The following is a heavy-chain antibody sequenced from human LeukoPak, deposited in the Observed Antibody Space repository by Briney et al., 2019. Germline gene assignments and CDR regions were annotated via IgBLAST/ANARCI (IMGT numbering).Heavy chain of an antibody. CDR3: AKDRKFTIFGVVTNPFDAFDI. Sequence: GGSLRLSCAASGFTFSSYAMSWVRQAPGKGLEWVSAISGSGGSTYYADSVKGRFTISRDNSKNTLYLQMNSLRAEDTAVYYCAKDRKFTIFGVVTNPFDAFDIWGQGTMVTVSS. D-gene: IGHD3-3*01. J-gene: IGHJ3*02. CDR1: GFTFSSYA. V-gene: IGHV3-23*01. CDR2: ISGSGGST.